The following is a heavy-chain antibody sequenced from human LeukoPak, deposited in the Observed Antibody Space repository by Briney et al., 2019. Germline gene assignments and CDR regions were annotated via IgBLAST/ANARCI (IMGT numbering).Heavy chain of an antibody. CDR1: GGTFSSYA. D-gene: IGHD5-12*01. CDR3: ARDPSRGYSGYESDY. CDR2: IIPIFGTA. J-gene: IGHJ4*02. V-gene: IGHV1-69*13. Sequence: ASVKVSCKASGGTFSSYAISWVRQAPGQGLEWMGGIIPIFGTANYAQKFQGRVTITADESTSTAYMELSSLRSEDTAVYYCARDPSRGYSGYESDYWGQGTLVTVSS.